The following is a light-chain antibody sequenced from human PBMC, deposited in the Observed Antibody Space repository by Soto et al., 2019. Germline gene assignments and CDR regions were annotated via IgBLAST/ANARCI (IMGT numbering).Light chain of an antibody. CDR2: GAS. CDR3: QQYNNWPLLT. Sequence: EILLTQSPGTLSLSPGERATLSCRASQSVSPSSLAWYQQRPGQSPRLLIYGASSRATGIPDRFSGRGSGTDFTLTISSLQSEDFAVYYCQQYNNWPLLTFGGGTKVDI. V-gene: IGKV3-20*01. CDR1: QSVSPSS. J-gene: IGKJ4*01.